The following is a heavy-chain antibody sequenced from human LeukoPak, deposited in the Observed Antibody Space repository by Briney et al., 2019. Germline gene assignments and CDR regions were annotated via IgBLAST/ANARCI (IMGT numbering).Heavy chain of an antibody. CDR2: INHSGST. CDR3: ARGGTGYYGSGKSRYDY. CDR1: GGSFSGYY. Sequence: SETLSLTCAVYGGSFSGYYWSWIRQPPGKGLEWIGGINHSGSTNYNPSLKSRVTISVDTSKNQFSLKLSSVTAADTAVYYCARGGTGYYGSGKSRYDYWGQGTLVTVSS. D-gene: IGHD3-10*01. J-gene: IGHJ4*02. V-gene: IGHV4-34*01.